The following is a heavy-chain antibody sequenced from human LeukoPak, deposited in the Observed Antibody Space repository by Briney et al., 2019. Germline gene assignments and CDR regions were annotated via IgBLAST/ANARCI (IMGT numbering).Heavy chain of an antibody. CDR3: ARDYYDSSGFGAFDI. J-gene: IGHJ3*02. CDR1: GYTFTAYY. V-gene: IGHV1-2*02. D-gene: IGHD3-22*01. CDR2: INPNSGGT. Sequence: ASVKVSCKASGYTFTAYYMHWVRQAPGQGLEWMGWINPNSGGTNYAQKFQGRVTMTRYTSISTAYMELSRLRSDDMAVYYCARDYYDSSGFGAFDIWGQGTMVTVSS.